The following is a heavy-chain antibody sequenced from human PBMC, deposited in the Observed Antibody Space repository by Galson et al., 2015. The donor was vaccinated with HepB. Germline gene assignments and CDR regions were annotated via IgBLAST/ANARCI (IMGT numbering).Heavy chain of an antibody. V-gene: IGHV3-11*06. J-gene: IGHJ4*02. CDR3: ARLRERSYAAAAAY. CDR2: ISSSSSYT. D-gene: IGHD1-26*01. CDR1: GFTFSDYY. Sequence: SLRLSCAASGFTFSDYYMSWIRQAPGKGLEWVSYISSSSSYTNYADSVKGRFTISRDNAKNSLYLQMNSLRAEDTAVYYCARLRERSYAAAAAYWGQGTLVTVSS.